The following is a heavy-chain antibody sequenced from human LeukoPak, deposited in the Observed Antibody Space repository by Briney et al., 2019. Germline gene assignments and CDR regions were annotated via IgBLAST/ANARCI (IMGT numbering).Heavy chain of an antibody. V-gene: IGHV4-59*01. CDR3: ARGEVAISSGFDY. J-gene: IGHJ4*02. D-gene: IGHD6-19*01. CDR1: GDSISRYY. Sequence: PSETLSLTCTVSGDSISRYYWSWIRQPPGKGLEWIGYIYYSGSTNYNPSLKSRVTISVDTSKNQFSLKLSSVTAADTAVYYCARGEVAISSGFDYWGQGTLVTVSS. CDR2: IYYSGST.